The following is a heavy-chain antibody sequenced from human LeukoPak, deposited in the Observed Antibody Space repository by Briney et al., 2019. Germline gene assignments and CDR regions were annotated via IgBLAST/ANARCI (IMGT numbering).Heavy chain of an antibody. V-gene: IGHV3-13*01. CDR1: GITFSDYD. CDR3: VRGLAGGLDP. J-gene: IGHJ5*02. CDR2: IGRTGDISGS. Sequence: GGSLRLSCAASGITFSDYDMHWVRQVSGKGLDWVSGIGRTGDISGSNYLASVKGRFTISRENAKKSLFLQMNSLSPGDTAMYYCVRGLAGGLDPWGQGTLVTVSS. D-gene: IGHD2-21*01.